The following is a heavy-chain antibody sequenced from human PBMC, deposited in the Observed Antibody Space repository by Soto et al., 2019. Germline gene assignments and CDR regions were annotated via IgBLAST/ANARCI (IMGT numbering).Heavy chain of an antibody. Sequence: GVSLRLSCAASGCTFSSYAMSRVRQAPRKGLEWVSAISGSGGSTYYADSVKGRFTISRDNSKNTLYLQMNSLRAEDTAVYYCAKDLQGTIFGVVTYAMDIWGKGISVTVSS. V-gene: IGHV3-23*01. CDR2: ISGSGGST. D-gene: IGHD3-3*01. CDR3: AKDLQGTIFGVVTYAMDI. CDR1: GCTFSSYA. J-gene: IGHJ6*03.